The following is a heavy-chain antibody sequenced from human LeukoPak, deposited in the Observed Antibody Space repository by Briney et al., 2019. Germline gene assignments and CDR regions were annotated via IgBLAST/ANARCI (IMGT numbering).Heavy chain of an antibody. CDR3: ARGSITGIGDYN. CDR2: ISSDSTYI. CDR1: GFTFSSYA. J-gene: IGHJ4*02. D-gene: IGHD1-20*01. V-gene: IGHV3-21*01. Sequence: AGGSLRLSCAASGFTFSSYAMSWVRQAPGKGLEWVSSISSDSTYIYYADSMKGRFTISRDNAKNSMYLQMNSLRAEDTAVYYCARGSITGIGDYNWGQGTLVTVSS.